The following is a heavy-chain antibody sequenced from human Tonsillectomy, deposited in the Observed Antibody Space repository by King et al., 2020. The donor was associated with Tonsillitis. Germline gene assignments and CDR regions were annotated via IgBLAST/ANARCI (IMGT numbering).Heavy chain of an antibody. CDR3: ARGGVYCGGDCYVDR. CDR2: INHSGST. J-gene: IGHJ4*02. D-gene: IGHD2-21*01. V-gene: IGHV4-34*01. Sequence: VQLQQWGAGLLKPSETLSLTCAVYDVSFSGYYWSWIRQPPGQGLEWIGEINHSGSTNCNPSLKSRVTISVDTSNNQFSLRLSSVTAADTAVYYCARGGVYCGGDCYVDRWGQGTLVTVSS. CDR1: DVSFSGYY.